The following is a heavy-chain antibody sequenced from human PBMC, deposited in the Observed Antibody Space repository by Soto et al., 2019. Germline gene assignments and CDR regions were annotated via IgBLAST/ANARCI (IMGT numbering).Heavy chain of an antibody. CDR3: ARGLGLYYFDY. Sequence: ASVKVSCKASGGTFSSYTISWVRQAPGQRLEWMGWINAGNGNTKYSQKFQGRVTITRDTSASTAYMELSSLRSEDTAVYYCARGLGLYYFDYWGQGTLVTVSS. CDR2: INAGNGNT. J-gene: IGHJ4*02. D-gene: IGHD1-26*01. V-gene: IGHV1-3*01. CDR1: GGTFSSYT.